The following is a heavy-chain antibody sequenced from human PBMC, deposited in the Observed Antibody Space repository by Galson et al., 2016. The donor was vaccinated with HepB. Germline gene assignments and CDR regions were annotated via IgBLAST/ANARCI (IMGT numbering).Heavy chain of an antibody. CDR1: GGSLSSGCHS. CDR3: AGGQIRWFDP. J-gene: IGHJ5*02. V-gene: IGHV4-30-2*01. CDR2: IYYCGSP. Sequence: TLSLTCAVSGGSLSSGCHSWSWIRQPPGKGLEFICYIYYCGSPYYNPSLKSRVTISIDRSKNQFSLKLSSVTAADTAVYYCAGGQIRWFDPWGQGALVTVSS. D-gene: IGHD3-16*01.